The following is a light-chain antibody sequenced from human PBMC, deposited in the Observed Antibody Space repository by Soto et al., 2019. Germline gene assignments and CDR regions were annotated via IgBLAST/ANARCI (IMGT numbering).Light chain of an antibody. CDR3: QQYNSYYRT. J-gene: IGKJ1*01. CDR2: DAS. Sequence: DIQMTQSPSTLSASVGDRVTITCRASQSISSWLAWYQQKPGKAPKLLIYDASSLESGVPSRFSGSGSGTEFTLTISSLQPDDFGTYYCQQYNSYYRTFGQGTKVEIK. V-gene: IGKV1-5*01. CDR1: QSISSW.